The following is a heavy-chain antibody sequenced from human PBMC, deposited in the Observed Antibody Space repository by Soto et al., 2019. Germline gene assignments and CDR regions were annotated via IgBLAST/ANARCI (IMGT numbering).Heavy chain of an antibody. CDR2: IYYSGST. Sequence: SETLSLTCTVSGGSISSGDYYWSWIRQPPGKGLEWIGYIYYSGSTYYNPSLKSRVTISVDTSKNQFSLKLSSVTAADTAVYYCARRSDYYDSSGYCFDYWGQGALVTVS. J-gene: IGHJ4*02. CDR3: ARRSDYYDSSGYCFDY. CDR1: GGSISSGDYY. D-gene: IGHD3-22*01. V-gene: IGHV4-30-4*01.